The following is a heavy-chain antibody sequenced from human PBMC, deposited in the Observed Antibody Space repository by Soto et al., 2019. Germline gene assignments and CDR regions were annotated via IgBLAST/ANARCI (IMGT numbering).Heavy chain of an antibody. V-gene: IGHV4-61*01. CDR3: ARFVRSCSTTTCSTRADV. D-gene: IGHD2-2*01. Sequence: SETLSLTCTVSGGFVNSDTHSWSWIRQTPGKRLEWIGFIYSGGSTKNPSPRSRVTMSVDTSKNQFSLKLRSVIVADTAVYHCARFVRSCSTTTCSTRADVWGQGITVTVSS. CDR2: IYSGGST. CDR1: GGFVNSDTHS. J-gene: IGHJ6*02.